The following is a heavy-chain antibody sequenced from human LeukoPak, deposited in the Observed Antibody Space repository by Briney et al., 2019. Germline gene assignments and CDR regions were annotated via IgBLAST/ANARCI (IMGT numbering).Heavy chain of an antibody. CDR3: ARGTDSSGYYYGLPGNAFDI. J-gene: IGHJ3*02. CDR1: GGSISSSNW. V-gene: IGHV4-4*02. CDR2: IYHSGST. D-gene: IGHD3-22*01. Sequence: SGTLSLTCAVSGGSISSSNWWSWVRQPPGKGLEWIGEIYHSGSTNYNPSLKSRVTISVDKSKNQFSLKLSSVTAADTAVYYCARGTDSSGYYYGLPGNAFDIWGQGTMVTVSS.